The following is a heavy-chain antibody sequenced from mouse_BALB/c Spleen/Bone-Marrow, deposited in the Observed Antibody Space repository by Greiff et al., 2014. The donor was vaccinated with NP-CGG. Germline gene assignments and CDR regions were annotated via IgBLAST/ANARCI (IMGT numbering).Heavy chain of an antibody. CDR3: TRGEYGEFDY. D-gene: IGHD2-10*02. CDR2: IYPKAGGT. CDR1: GYTFTEYS. V-gene: IGHV1-18*01. Sequence: EVQLQQSGPELVKPGASVKISCKTSGYTFTEYSIHWVQQSPGKGLEWLGGIYPKAGGTNNNQKIKGKATFTVDKSTSTVYLKLRSLPSDDSAVFYFTRGEYGEFDYWGQGTLVTVSA. J-gene: IGHJ3*01.